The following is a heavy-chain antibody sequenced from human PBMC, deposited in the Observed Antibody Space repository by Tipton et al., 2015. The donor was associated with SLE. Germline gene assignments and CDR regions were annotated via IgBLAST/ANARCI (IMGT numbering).Heavy chain of an antibody. D-gene: IGHD6-13*01. Sequence: GLVKPSETLSLSCSVSGGSITGYDEFWAWIRQPPGKGLEWIGEINHSGSTKYNPSLKSRVTMSFDKSKDQFSLRLSSVTAADTAVYFCATPYPHSWYQYFQHWGQGALVTVSS. CDR3: ATPYPHSWYQYFQH. CDR1: GGSITGYDEF. J-gene: IGHJ1*01. CDR2: INHSGST. V-gene: IGHV4-4*02.